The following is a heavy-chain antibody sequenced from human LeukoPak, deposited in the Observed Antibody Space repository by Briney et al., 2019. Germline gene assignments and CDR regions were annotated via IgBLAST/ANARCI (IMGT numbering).Heavy chain of an antibody. CDR3: TKDSVAMATTSDY. CDR2: ISWNSGII. V-gene: IGHV3-9*01. J-gene: IGHJ4*02. Sequence: GGSLRLSCAASGFTFHDYAMHWVRQAPGKGLEWVSGISWNSGIIGYADSVKGRFTTSRDNAKNSLYLQMNSLRPEDTALYYCTKDSVAMATTSDYWGQGTLVTVSS. D-gene: IGHD5-18*01. CDR1: GFTFHDYA.